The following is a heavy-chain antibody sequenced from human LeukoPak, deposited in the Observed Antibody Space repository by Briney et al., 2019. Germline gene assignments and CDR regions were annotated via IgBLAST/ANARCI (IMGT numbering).Heavy chain of an antibody. CDR2: ISGSGGST. Sequence: PGGSLRLSCAASGFTFSSYAMSWVRQAPGKGLEWVSAISGSGGSTYNADSVKGRFTISRDNSKNTLYLQMNSLRAEDTAVYYCAKDRLAVGGPNWFDPWGQGTLVTVSS. V-gene: IGHV3-23*01. D-gene: IGHD1-26*01. CDR3: AKDRLAVGGPNWFDP. J-gene: IGHJ5*02. CDR1: GFTFSSYA.